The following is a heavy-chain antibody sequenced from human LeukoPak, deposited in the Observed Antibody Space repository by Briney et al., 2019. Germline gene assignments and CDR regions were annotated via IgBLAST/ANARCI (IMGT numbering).Heavy chain of an antibody. V-gene: IGHV4-30-2*01. J-gene: IGHJ4*02. CDR3: ASGIQWTGNNF. D-gene: IGHD3/OR15-3a*01. CDR1: GAPISSGGYS. CDR2: TYHSGSP. Sequence: SQTLSLTCAVSGAPISSGGYSWNWVRQTPGKGLEWIGYTYHSGSPRYNPSLERRVTIAADRSKNQFSLSLTSVTAADTAVYYCASGIQWTGNNFWGQGILVTVSS.